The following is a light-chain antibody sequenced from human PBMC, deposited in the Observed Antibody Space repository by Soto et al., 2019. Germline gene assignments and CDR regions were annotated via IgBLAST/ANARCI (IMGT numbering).Light chain of an antibody. CDR1: HSISSL. Sequence: DIQMTQSPSTLSASVGERITITCRAIHSISSLLALYQLNLWKVPKLLIYDVFSLESGVPSRFSGSGSGTEFTLTISSLQPDDFATYYCQQYNSYSWTFGQGTKV. CDR3: QQYNSYSWT. CDR2: DVF. V-gene: IGKV1-5*01. J-gene: IGKJ1*01.